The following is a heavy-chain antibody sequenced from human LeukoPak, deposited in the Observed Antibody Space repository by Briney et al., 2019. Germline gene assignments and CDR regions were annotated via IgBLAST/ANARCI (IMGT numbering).Heavy chain of an antibody. Sequence: PSETLSLTCAVYGGSFSGYYWSWIRQPPGKGLEWIGEINHSGSTNYNPSLKSRATISVDTSKDQFSPKLSSVTAADTAVYYCAVPKQWLGFDYWGQGTLVTVSS. D-gene: IGHD6-19*01. V-gene: IGHV4-34*01. J-gene: IGHJ4*02. CDR3: AVPKQWLGFDY. CDR2: INHSGST. CDR1: GGSFSGYY.